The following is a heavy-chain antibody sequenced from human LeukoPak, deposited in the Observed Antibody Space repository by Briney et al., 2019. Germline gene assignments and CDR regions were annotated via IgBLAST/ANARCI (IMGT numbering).Heavy chain of an antibody. CDR3: ARESSYGMDV. CDR2: INDDGSST. V-gene: IGHV3-74*01. Sequence: PGGSLRLSCAASGFTFTGYWMHWVRQAPGKGLVWVSHINDDGSSTSYADSVKGRFTISRDNAKNTLYLQMNSLRAEDTAVYYCARESSYGMDVGGQGTTVTVSS. CDR1: GFTFTGYW. J-gene: IGHJ6*02.